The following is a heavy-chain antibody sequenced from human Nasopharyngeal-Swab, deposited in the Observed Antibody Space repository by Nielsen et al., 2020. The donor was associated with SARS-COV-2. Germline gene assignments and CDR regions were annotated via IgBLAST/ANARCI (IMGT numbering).Heavy chain of an antibody. J-gene: IGHJ4*02. D-gene: IGHD4-17*01. V-gene: IGHV3-30*03. CDR1: GFTFSSFC. CDR3: ARDAPAHYGAFY. CDR2: IAHDASNE. Sequence: GESLKVSCAASGFTFSSFCMHWVRRAPGKGLEWVAFIAHDASNEYYGDSVKGRFSISRDSSKNTLYLQMDSLRGEDTAVYYCARDAPAHYGAFYWGRGTLVTVSS.